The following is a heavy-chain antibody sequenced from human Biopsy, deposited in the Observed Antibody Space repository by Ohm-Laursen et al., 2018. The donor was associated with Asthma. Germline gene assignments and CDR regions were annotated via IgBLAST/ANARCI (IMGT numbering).Heavy chain of an antibody. J-gene: IGHJ5*02. D-gene: IGHD3-10*01. CDR3: ARDPGGFDP. CDR2: IRPHTGDT. CDR1: GYTFTSTVYG. V-gene: IGHV1-18*01. Sequence: SVKVSCKASGYTFTSTVYGISWVRQAPGQGLEWMGWIRPHTGDTNYAQMLRGRVTMTTDTSTSTAYTELGGLRSDDTAVYYCARDPGGFDPWGQGTLVTVSS.